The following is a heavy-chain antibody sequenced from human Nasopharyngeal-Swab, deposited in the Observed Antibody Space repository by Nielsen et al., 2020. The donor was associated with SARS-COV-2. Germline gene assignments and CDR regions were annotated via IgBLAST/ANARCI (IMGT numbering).Heavy chain of an antibody. Sequence: SQTLSLTFSISWDSVSSNSAALNWIRQSPSRGLEWLGRTYYRSKWYNDYAVSVKSRITINPDTSKNQFSLQLNSVTPEDTAVYYCARVPEAYGMDVWGQGTTVTVSS. CDR1: WDSVSSNSAA. D-gene: IGHD2-2*01. V-gene: IGHV6-1*01. CDR2: TYYRSKWYN. CDR3: ARVPEAYGMDV. J-gene: IGHJ6*02.